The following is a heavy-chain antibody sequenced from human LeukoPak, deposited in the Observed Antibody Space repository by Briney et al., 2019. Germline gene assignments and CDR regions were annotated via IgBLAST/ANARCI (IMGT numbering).Heavy chain of an antibody. V-gene: IGHV1-69*05. D-gene: IGHD6-19*01. CDR2: IIPIFGTA. CDR3: AVSSGWYHSSFDY. Sequence: SVKVSCKASGGTFSSYTISWVRQAPGQGLEWMGGIIPIFGTANYAQKFQGRVTITTDESTSTAYMELSSLRSEDTAVYYCAVSSGWYHSSFDYWGQGTLVTVSS. J-gene: IGHJ4*02. CDR1: GGTFSSYT.